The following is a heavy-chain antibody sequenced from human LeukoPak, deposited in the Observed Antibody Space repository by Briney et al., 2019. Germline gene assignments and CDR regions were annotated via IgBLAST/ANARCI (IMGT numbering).Heavy chain of an antibody. Sequence: SVKVSCKASGGTFSSYAISWVRQAPGQGLEWMGWIIPILGIANYAQKFQGRVAITADKSTSTAYMELSSLRSEDTAVYYCARTPTTHCFDYWGQGTLVTVSS. J-gene: IGHJ4*02. CDR1: GGTFSSYA. CDR2: IIPILGIA. V-gene: IGHV1-69*04. D-gene: IGHD1-14*01. CDR3: ARTPTTHCFDY.